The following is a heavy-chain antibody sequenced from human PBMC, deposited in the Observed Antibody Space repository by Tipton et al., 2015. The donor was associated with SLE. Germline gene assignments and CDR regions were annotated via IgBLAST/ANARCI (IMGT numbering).Heavy chain of an antibody. Sequence: QLVQSGAEVKKTGSSVKVSCKTSGGTFNSFGISWVRQAPGQGLEWMGTIIPVISITTYAQKFQGRVTITTDESTSTAYMELSSLRSEDTAVYYCARNEGYTSSWTDSYYFDYWGQGTVVTVSS. J-gene: IGHJ4*02. D-gene: IGHD6-13*01. CDR2: IIPVISIT. V-gene: IGHV1-69*09. CDR1: GGTFNSFG. CDR3: ARNEGYTSSWTDSYYFDY.